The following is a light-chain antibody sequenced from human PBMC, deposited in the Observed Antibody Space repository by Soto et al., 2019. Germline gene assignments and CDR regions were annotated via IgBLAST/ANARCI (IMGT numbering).Light chain of an antibody. CDR3: SSYARSDTYVV. CDR1: SSDLDSFNR. J-gene: IGLJ2*01. CDR2: EVD. V-gene: IGLV2-18*02. Sequence: QSVLTQPPSVSGSPGQSVTFSCTGTSSDLDSFNRVSWYQQPPGAAPKLLIYEVDVRSSGVPDRFSGSKSGNTASLTISGLQAEDEADYYCSSYARSDTYVVFGGGTKLTVL.